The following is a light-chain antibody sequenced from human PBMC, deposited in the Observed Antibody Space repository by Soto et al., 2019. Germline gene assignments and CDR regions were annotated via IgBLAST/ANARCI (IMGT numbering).Light chain of an antibody. Sequence: DIQMTQSPSTLSASVGDRVTITCRASQSISSWLAWYQQKPGKAPKLLIYKASNLESGVPSRFSGSGSETEFTLTISSLQPDDFATYYCQQYNTYWTFGHGTKVDIK. V-gene: IGKV1-5*03. CDR1: QSISSW. CDR3: QQYNTYWT. J-gene: IGKJ1*01. CDR2: KAS.